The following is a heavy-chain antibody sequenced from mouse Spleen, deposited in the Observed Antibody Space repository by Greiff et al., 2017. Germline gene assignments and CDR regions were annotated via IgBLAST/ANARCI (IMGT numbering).Heavy chain of an antibody. CDR1: GYTFTNYW. D-gene: IGHD2-1*01. Sequence: QVQLKESGAELVRPGTSVKMSCKASGYTFTNYWIGWAKQRPGHGLEWIGDIYPGGGYTNYNEKFKGKATLTADKSSSTAYMQFSSLTSEDSAIYYCAREGNGNYYGYFDVWGAGTTVTVSS. V-gene: IGHV1-63*01. CDR3: AREGNGNYYGYFDV. J-gene: IGHJ1*01. CDR2: IYPGGGYT.